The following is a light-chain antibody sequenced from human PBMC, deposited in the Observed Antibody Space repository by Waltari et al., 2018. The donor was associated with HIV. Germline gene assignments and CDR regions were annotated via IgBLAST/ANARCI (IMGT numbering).Light chain of an antibody. J-gene: IGKJ1*01. CDR1: QSISSS. Sequence: DIQMTQSPSTLSASVGDRVSITCRASQSISSSLAWYQQKPGKVPKLLIYKASTLQSGVPSRFGGSGSGAEFTLTISSLQPDDFATYYCQQYGRSRMFGQGTKVDIK. CDR3: QQYGRSRM. CDR2: KAS. V-gene: IGKV1-5*03.